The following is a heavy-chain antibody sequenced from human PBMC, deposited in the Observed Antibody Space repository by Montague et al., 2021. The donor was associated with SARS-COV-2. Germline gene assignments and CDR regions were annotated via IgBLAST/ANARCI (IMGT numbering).Heavy chain of an antibody. D-gene: IGHD3-9*01. CDR2: FYYSGST. Sequence: SETLSLTCTVSGGSVSSDSYYWSWIRQPPGKGLEWIGYFYYSGSTNYNPSLKSRVTISVDTSKSQFSLKLTSVTAAGTAVYFCARVYYDISAMDVWGQGTTVTVSS. CDR1: GGSVSSDSYY. J-gene: IGHJ6*02. V-gene: IGHV4-61*01. CDR3: ARVYYDISAMDV.